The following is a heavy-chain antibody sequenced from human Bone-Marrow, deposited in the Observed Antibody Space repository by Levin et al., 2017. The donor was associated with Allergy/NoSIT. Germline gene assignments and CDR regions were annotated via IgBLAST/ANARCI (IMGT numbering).Heavy chain of an antibody. V-gene: IGHV3-23*01. D-gene: IGHD6-13*01. J-gene: IGHJ4*02. Sequence: GGSLRLSCAASGFTFSNYPMNWVRQAPGKGLEWVSGISGSGGSTSYADSVKGRFTISRDNSKNTLYLQMNSLRAEDTAIYYCAKDGVASGYYFDYWGQGTLVTVSS. CDR3: AKDGVASGYYFDY. CDR1: GFTFSNYP. CDR2: ISGSGGST.